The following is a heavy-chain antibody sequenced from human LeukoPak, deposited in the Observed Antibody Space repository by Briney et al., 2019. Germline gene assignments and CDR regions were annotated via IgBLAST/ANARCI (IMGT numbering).Heavy chain of an antibody. CDR3: AKDQHQRSSSWDPVDY. D-gene: IGHD6-13*01. CDR2: ISYDGSNK. Sequence: GRSQRLSCAASGFTFSSYGMHWVRQAPGKGLEWVAVISYDGSNKYYADSVKGRFTISRDNSKNTLYLQMNSLRAEDTAVYYCAKDQHQRSSSWDPVDYWGQGTLVTVSS. CDR1: GFTFSSYG. J-gene: IGHJ4*02. V-gene: IGHV3-30*18.